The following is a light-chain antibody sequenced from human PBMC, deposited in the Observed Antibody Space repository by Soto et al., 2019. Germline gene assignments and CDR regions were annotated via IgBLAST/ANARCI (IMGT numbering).Light chain of an antibody. V-gene: IGKV1-27*01. CDR1: QDIINH. CDR2: GAS. J-gene: IGKJ5*01. Sequence: DIQMTQSPSSLSASVGDTVTITCRASQDIINHLAWYQQRPGKVPNLLIYGASTLHSGVPSRFRGSGSGTHVTLTIRSLQPEDVATYYCQNYHLALGTFGQGTRLEIK. CDR3: QNYHLALGT.